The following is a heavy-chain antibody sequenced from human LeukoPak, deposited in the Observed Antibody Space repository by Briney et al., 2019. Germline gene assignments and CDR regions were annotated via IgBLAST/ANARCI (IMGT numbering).Heavy chain of an antibody. CDR3: ARDEGYDILTGYYNVFWFDP. V-gene: IGHV1-18*04. D-gene: IGHD3-9*01. CDR1: GYTFTSYG. Sequence: ASVKVSCKASGYTFTSYGISWVRQAPGQGLEWMGWISAYNGNTNYAQKLQGRVTMTTDTSTSTAYMELRSLRSDDTAVYYCARDEGYDILTGYYNVFWFDPWGQGPLVTVSS. J-gene: IGHJ5*02. CDR2: ISAYNGNT.